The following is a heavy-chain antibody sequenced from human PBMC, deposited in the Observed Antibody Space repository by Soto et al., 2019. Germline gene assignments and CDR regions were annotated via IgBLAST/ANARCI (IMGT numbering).Heavy chain of an antibody. D-gene: IGHD6-13*01. CDR3: ARDRGIAAAGTRWFDP. J-gene: IGHJ5*02. CDR1: GGTFSSYA. V-gene: IGHV1-69*13. CDR2: VIPIFGTA. Sequence: GASVKVSCKASGGTFSSYAISWVRQAPGQGLEWMGGVIPIFGTANYAQKFQGRVTITADESTSTAYMELSSLRSEDTAVYYCARDRGIAAAGTRWFDPWGQGXLVTVSS.